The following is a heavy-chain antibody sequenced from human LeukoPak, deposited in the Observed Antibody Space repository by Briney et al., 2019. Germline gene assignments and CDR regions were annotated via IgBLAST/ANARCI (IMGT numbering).Heavy chain of an antibody. Sequence: PGGSLRLSCAASGFTFSSYAMSWVRQAPGKGLGWVASISGSGGTTFYADSVKGRFTISRDNSKNTLYLEMNTLRAEDTALYYCARMECGGNCYYSQFDYWGQGALITVSS. CDR2: ISGSGGTT. CDR3: ARMECGGNCYYSQFDY. CDR1: GFTFSSYA. D-gene: IGHD2-21*01. V-gene: IGHV3-23*01. J-gene: IGHJ4*02.